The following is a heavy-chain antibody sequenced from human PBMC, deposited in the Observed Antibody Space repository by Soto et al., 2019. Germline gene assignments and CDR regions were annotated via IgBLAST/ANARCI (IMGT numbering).Heavy chain of an antibody. J-gene: IGHJ4*02. CDR3: ARHLAGHATLTIFDY. D-gene: IGHD3-10*01. Sequence: SETLSLTCTVSGGSISSISYYWGWIRQPPGKGLEWIGSIYYSGSTYYNPSLKSRVTISVDTSKNQFSLKLSSVTAADTAVYYCARHLAGHATLTIFDYWGQGTLVTVSS. CDR1: GGSISSISYY. V-gene: IGHV4-39*01. CDR2: IYYSGST.